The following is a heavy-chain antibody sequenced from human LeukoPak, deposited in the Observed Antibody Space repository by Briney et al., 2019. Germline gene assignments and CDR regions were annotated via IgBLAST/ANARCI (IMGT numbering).Heavy chain of an antibody. CDR1: GLTLSSYW. D-gene: IGHD6-19*01. J-gene: IGHJ3*02. Sequence: GGSLRLSCAASGLTLSSYWMHWVRQAPGKGLEYVSAISENGGRTYYANSVKGRFTNSRDNSKNTLYLQMDSLRAEDMAVYYCARDRGSGWFNGLDIWGQGTMVTVSS. V-gene: IGHV3-64*01. CDR3: ARDRGSGWFNGLDI. CDR2: ISENGGRT.